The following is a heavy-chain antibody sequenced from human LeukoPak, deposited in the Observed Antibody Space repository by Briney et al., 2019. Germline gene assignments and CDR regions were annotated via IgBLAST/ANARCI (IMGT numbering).Heavy chain of an antibody. CDR3: AREAGYSSGWYDY. Sequence: GGSLRLSCAASGFTFSGYSMNWVRQAPGKGLEWVSVIYSGGSTYYADSVKGRFTISRDNSKNTLYLQMNSLRAEDTAVYYCAREAGYSSGWYDYWGQGTLVTVSS. CDR1: GFTFSGYS. CDR2: IYSGGST. V-gene: IGHV3-66*01. D-gene: IGHD6-19*01. J-gene: IGHJ4*02.